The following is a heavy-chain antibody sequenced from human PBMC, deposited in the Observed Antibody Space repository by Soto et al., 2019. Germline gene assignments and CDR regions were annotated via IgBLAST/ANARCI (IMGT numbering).Heavy chain of an antibody. J-gene: IGHJ4*02. V-gene: IGHV3-74*01. CDR3: ARDTDGLHY. Sequence: EVQLVESGGGLVQPGGFLRLSCAASGLIFSNYKMHWVRQAPGKGLVWVSRINTDGSITDYADSVKGRFTGSRDNPKNTLYLQMNSLTAEDTAVYSCARDTDGLHYWGQGTLVTVSS. CDR2: INTDGSIT. CDR1: GLIFSNYK.